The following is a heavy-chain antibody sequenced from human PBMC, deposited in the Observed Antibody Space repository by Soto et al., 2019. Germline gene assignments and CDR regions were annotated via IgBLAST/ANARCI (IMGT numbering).Heavy chain of an antibody. V-gene: IGHV3-48*03. CDR1: GVSFNLDD. D-gene: IGHD3-10*01. Sequence: GGSLRLSCEVAGVSFNLDDMSWVRQAPGKGLEWIAYISASGYTENYSDSVKGRFTISRDNARNSLFLQMSSLRAEDTAVYYCAKDQKPMVRGLGLDQYYYAMGVWGQGTTVTVSS. CDR3: AKDQKPMVRGLGLDQYYYAMGV. J-gene: IGHJ6*02. CDR2: ISASGYTE.